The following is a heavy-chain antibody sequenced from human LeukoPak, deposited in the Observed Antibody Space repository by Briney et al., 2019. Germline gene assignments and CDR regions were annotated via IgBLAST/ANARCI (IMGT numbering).Heavy chain of an antibody. J-gene: IGHJ4*02. CDR2: ISGSGGST. CDR3: AKGYRARPTYYYDSSGYYFDY. V-gene: IGHV3-23*01. CDR1: GFTFSSYA. D-gene: IGHD3-22*01. Sequence: PGGSLRLSCAASGFTFSSYAMSWVRQAPGKGLEWVSAISGSGGSTYYADSVKGRFTISRDNSKNTLYLQMDSLRAEDTAVYYCAKGYRARPTYYYDSSGYYFDYWGQGTLVTVSS.